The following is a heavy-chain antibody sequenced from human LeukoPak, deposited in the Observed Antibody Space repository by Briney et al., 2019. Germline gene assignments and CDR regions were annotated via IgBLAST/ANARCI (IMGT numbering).Heavy chain of an antibody. J-gene: IGHJ4*02. CDR3: AKGTLTFGGVIVQPFDC. Sequence: GGSLRLSCAASGFTFSSYSMNWVRQAPGKGLEWVSYISSSSTIYYADSVKGRFTISRDNAKNSLYLQMNSLRAEDTAVYYCAKGTLTFGGVIVQPFDCWGQGTLVTVSS. CDR1: GFTFSSYS. V-gene: IGHV3-48*04. D-gene: IGHD3-16*02. CDR2: ISSSSTI.